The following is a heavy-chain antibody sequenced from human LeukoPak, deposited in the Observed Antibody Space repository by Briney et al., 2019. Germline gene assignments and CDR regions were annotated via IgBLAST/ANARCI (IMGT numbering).Heavy chain of an antibody. CDR3: AKAGAYSGYGDY. J-gene: IGHJ4*02. D-gene: IGHD5-12*01. Sequence: PGGSLRLSCAASGFTFSSYSMNWVRQAPGKGLEWVSSISSSSSYIYYADSVKGRFTISRDNSKNTLYLQMNSLRAEDTAVYYCAKAGAYSGYGDYWGQGTLVTVSS. CDR1: GFTFSSYS. V-gene: IGHV3-21*04. CDR2: ISSSSSYI.